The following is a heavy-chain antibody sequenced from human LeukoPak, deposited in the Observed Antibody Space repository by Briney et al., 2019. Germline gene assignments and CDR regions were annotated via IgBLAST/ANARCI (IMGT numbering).Heavy chain of an antibody. Sequence: PGGSLRLSCAASGFTFSSYGMHWVRQAPGKGQEWVAVIWYDGSNKYYADSVKGRFTISRDNSKNTLYLQMNSLRAEDTAVYYCAKGLTVTGTTTRFDYWGQGTLVTVSS. D-gene: IGHD1-7*01. CDR3: AKGLTVTGTTTRFDY. V-gene: IGHV3-33*06. CDR1: GFTFSSYG. J-gene: IGHJ4*02. CDR2: IWYDGSNK.